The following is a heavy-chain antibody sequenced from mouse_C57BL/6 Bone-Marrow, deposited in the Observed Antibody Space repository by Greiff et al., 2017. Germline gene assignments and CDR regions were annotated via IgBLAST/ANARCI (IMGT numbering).Heavy chain of an antibody. CDR2: IHPNSGST. Sequence: QVQLQQPGAELVKPGASVKLSCKASGYTFTSYWMHWVKQRPGQGLEWIGMIHPNSGSTNYNEKFKSKATLTVDKSSSSAYMQLSSLTSEDSAVYCCARKQGRSLVAMDYWGQGTSVTVSS. CDR1: GYTFTSYW. V-gene: IGHV1-64*01. J-gene: IGHJ4*01. CDR3: ARKQGRSLVAMDY.